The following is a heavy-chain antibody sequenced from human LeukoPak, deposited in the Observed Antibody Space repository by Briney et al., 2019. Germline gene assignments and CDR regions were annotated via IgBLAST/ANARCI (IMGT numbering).Heavy chain of an antibody. J-gene: IGHJ4*02. V-gene: IGHV3-74*01. CDR3: ARENSGFDY. CDR2: VNSDESTI. Sequence: QPGGSLRLSCATSGFTFISYWMHWVRQAPGKGLEWVSNVNSDESTIHYADSVKGRFTVSRDNAKNMLYLQMNSLRVEDTAVYYCARENSGFDYWGQGTLVAVSS. CDR1: GFTFISYW. D-gene: IGHD6-19*01.